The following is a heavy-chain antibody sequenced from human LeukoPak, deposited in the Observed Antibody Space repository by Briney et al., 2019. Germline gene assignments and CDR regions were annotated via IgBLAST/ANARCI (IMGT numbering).Heavy chain of an antibody. Sequence: GSLRLSCAASGFTFSSYGMHWVRQAPGKGLEWVAVIWYDGSNKYYADSVKGRFTISRDNSENTLYLQMNSLRAEDTAVYYCAKGGYSYGYGWFDPWGQGTLVTVSS. CDR2: IWYDGSNK. J-gene: IGHJ5*02. CDR3: AKGGYSYGYGWFDP. D-gene: IGHD5-18*01. CDR1: GFTFSSYG. V-gene: IGHV3-33*06.